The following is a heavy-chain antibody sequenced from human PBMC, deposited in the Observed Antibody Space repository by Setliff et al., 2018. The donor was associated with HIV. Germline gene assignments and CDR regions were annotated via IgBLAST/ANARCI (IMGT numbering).Heavy chain of an antibody. CDR3: ARRDGRSMNAFEI. D-gene: IGHD6-13*01. CDR1: DYTFTTYL. CDR2: IYPEDSNI. Sequence: PGESLKISCKAVDYTFTTYLIGWVRQMPGEGLEWMGIIYPEDSNIKYNPSFQNQVTISADKSISTAYLQVHNLKASDTATYYCARRDGRSMNAFEIWGPGTMVTVSS. V-gene: IGHV5-51*01. J-gene: IGHJ3*02.